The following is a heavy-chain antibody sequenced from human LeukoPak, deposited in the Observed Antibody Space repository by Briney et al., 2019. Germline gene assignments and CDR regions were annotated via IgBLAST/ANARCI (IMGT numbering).Heavy chain of an antibody. Sequence: GGSLRLSCAASGFTFGGYWMHWVRQAPGKGLVWVSRVATGGTGPSYADSVKGRFTISRDNAKNTLYLQMNSLSAEDTAVYFCARDMGPYGGSPGASWGQGTLVTVSS. J-gene: IGHJ5*02. CDR1: GFTFGGYW. D-gene: IGHD4-23*01. CDR3: ARDMGPYGGSPGAS. V-gene: IGHV3-74*01. CDR2: VATGGTGP.